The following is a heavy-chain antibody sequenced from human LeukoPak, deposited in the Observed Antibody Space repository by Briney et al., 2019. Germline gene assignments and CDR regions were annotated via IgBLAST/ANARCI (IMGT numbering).Heavy chain of an antibody. Sequence: GGSLRLSCAASGFTFSGYGMHWVRQAPGKGLEWVAYIRYDGGQKYYVDSVKGRFTISRDNSKNTMSQQMNSLTDEDTAVYYCAAIAVAGLYWGQGTLVTVSS. D-gene: IGHD6-13*01. J-gene: IGHJ4*02. CDR3: AAIAVAGLY. V-gene: IGHV3-30*02. CDR1: GFTFSGYG. CDR2: IRYDGGQK.